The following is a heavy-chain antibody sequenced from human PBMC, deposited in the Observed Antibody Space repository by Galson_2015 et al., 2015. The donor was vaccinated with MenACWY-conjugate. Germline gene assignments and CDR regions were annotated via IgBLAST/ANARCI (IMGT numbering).Heavy chain of an antibody. Sequence: ETLSLTCTVSGGSISSYYWSWIRQPPGKGLEWIGYIYYSGSTNYNPSLKSRVTISVDTSKNQFSLKLSSVTAADTAVYYCARDLRDSSGYSLDAFDIWGQGTMVTVSS. CDR2: IYYSGST. D-gene: IGHD3-22*01. J-gene: IGHJ3*02. CDR3: ARDLRDSSGYSLDAFDI. CDR1: GGSISSYY. V-gene: IGHV4-59*01.